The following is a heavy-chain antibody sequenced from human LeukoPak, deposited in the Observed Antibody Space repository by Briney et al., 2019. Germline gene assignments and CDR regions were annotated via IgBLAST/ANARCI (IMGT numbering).Heavy chain of an antibody. CDR1: GFTVNDYD. D-gene: IGHD5-12*01. Sequence: GGSLRLSCAASGFTVNDYDMSWVRQAPGKGLEWGSFITGSGKTTEYADSVKGRFTISRDNSKSTLYLHMNSLRAEDSAVYYCAKPVAIGFDIWGQGTKVTVSS. CDR2: ITGSGKTT. V-gene: IGHV3-23*01. J-gene: IGHJ3*02. CDR3: AKPVAIGFDI.